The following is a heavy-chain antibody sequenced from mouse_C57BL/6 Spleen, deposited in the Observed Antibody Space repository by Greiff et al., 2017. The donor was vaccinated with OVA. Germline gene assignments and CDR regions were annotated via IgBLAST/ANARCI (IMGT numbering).Heavy chain of an antibody. V-gene: IGHV5-6*01. J-gene: IGHJ3*01. CDR3: ARDDGYYVWFAY. D-gene: IGHD2-3*01. Sequence: EVKVVESGGDLVKPGGSLKLSCAASGFTFSSYGMSWVRQTPDKRLEWVATISSGGSYTYYPDSVKGRFTISRDNAKNTLYLQMSSLKSEDTAMYYCARDDGYYVWFAYWGQGTLVTVSA. CDR2: ISSGGSYT. CDR1: GFTFSSYG.